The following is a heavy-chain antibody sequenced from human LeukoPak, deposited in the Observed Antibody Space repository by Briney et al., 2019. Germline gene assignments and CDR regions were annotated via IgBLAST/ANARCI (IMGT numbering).Heavy chain of an antibody. CDR3: ARDYAKLGYCSGTSCPDAFDF. Sequence: GGSLRLSCAASGFTVSSDYMSWVRQALGKGLEWVSLINSGGRAYYADSVKGRFTISRDTSKNMVYLQLNSLRAEDTAVYYCARDYAKLGYCSGTSCPDAFDFWGQGTMVTVSS. D-gene: IGHD2-2*03. CDR1: GFTVSSDY. J-gene: IGHJ3*01. V-gene: IGHV3-53*01. CDR2: INSGGRA.